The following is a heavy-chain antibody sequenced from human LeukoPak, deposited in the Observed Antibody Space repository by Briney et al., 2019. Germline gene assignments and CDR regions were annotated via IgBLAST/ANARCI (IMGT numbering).Heavy chain of an antibody. CDR1: GYTFTGYY. CDR3: AIDSFFGIFYYDSSGLFDY. V-gene: IGHV1-2*02. D-gene: IGHD3-22*01. J-gene: IGHJ4*02. CDR2: INPNSGGT. Sequence: GASVKVSCKASGYTFTGYYMHWVRQAPGQGLEWMGWINPNSGGTNYAQKFQGRVTMTRDTSISTAYMELSRLRSDDTAVYYCAIDSFFGIFYYDSSGLFDYWGQGTLVTVSS.